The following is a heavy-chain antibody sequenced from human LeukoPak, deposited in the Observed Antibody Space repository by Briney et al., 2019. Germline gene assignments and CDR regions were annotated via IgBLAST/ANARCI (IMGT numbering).Heavy chain of an antibody. J-gene: IGHJ4*02. V-gene: IGHV3-74*01. CDR2: INIDGTTT. Sequence: PGGSLRLSCAASGFTFSNYWMHWVRQDPGNGLVWVSHINIDGTTTNYADSVKGRFIISRDNAKNTLYLQMNSLTAEDTAVYYCARVTYGNPFFHYWGQGTLVTVSS. D-gene: IGHD4-11*01. CDR3: ARVTYGNPFFHY. CDR1: GFTFSNYW.